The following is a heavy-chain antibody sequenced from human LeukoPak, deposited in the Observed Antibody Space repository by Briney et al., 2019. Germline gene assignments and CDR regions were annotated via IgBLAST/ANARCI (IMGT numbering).Heavy chain of an antibody. CDR1: GYSISTGYY. D-gene: IGHD3-10*01. CDR2: FYHGGST. CDR3: ARHVSSMVRGLMYFDY. V-gene: IGHV4-38-2*02. J-gene: IGHJ4*02. Sequence: KPSETLSPTCTVSGYSISTGYYWDWIRQPPGKGLEWIGTFYHGGSTYYNPSLKSRVTISVDTSKNQFSLNLTSVTAADTAVYYCARHVSSMVRGLMYFDYWGQGTLVTVSS.